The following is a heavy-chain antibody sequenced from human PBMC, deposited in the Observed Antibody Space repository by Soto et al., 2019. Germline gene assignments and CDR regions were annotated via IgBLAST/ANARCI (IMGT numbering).Heavy chain of an antibody. CDR1: GGSISSYC. J-gene: IGHJ4*02. CDR3: ARARDGYNFENFDY. D-gene: IGHD5-12*01. CDR2: IYYSGST. V-gene: IGHV4-59*01. Sequence: PWETLSLTCTVSGGSISSYCWGWVRQPPGKGLEWIGYIYYSGSTNYNPSLKSRVTISVDTSKNQFSLKLSSVTAADTAVYYCARARDGYNFENFDYWGQGTLVTVSS.